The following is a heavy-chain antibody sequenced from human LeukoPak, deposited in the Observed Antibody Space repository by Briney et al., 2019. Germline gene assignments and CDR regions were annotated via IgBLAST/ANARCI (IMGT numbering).Heavy chain of an antibody. CDR1: GFTFSSYW. D-gene: IGHD6-19*01. J-gene: IGHJ4*02. V-gene: IGHV3-7*03. CDR3: ARAGSGRRGSPDY. CDR2: IKQDGSEK. Sequence: PGGSLRLSCAASGFTFSSYWMSWVRQAPGKGLEWVANIKQDGSEKYYVDSVKGRFTISRDNAKNSLYLQMNSLRAEDTAVYYCARAGSGRRGSPDYWGQGTLVTVSS.